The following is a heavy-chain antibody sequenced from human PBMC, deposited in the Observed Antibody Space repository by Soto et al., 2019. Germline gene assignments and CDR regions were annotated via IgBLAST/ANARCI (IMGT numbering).Heavy chain of an antibody. CDR2: INPGDGTT. CDR3: ARASSRDCSRSSCYGEY. D-gene: IGHD2-2*01. Sequence: ASVKVSCKASGYTLTSYFLHWVRQAPGQGLEWMGIINPGDGTTSYPQKFQGRVTMTRDTSTNTGYMELSSLRSEDTAVYYCARASSRDCSRSSCYGEYWGQGTLVTVSS. V-gene: IGHV1-46*01. CDR1: GYTLTSYF. J-gene: IGHJ4*02.